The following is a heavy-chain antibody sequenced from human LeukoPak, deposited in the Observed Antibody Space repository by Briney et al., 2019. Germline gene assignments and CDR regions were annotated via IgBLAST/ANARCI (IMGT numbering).Heavy chain of an antibody. J-gene: IGHJ4*02. Sequence: PGGSLRLSCAASGFTFSSYSMNWVRQAPGKGLEWVSSISSSSNYIYYADSVKGRFTISRDNAKNSLYLQMNSLRAEDTAVYYCARDVATTYWGQGTLVTVSS. V-gene: IGHV3-21*01. D-gene: IGHD5-12*01. CDR2: ISSSSNYI. CDR1: GFTFSSYS. CDR3: ARDVATTY.